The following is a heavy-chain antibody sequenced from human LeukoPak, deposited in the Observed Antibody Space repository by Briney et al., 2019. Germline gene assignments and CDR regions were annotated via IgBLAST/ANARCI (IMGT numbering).Heavy chain of an antibody. V-gene: IGHV3-72*01. D-gene: IGHD3-3*01. CDR3: ARSPPDFRYFDY. Sequence: GGSPRLSCAVSGFTFSDHYMDWVRQAPGKGLEWVGRTRNRANSYTTEYAASVKGRFTISRDDSKNSLYLELNSLKTEDTAVYYCARSPPDFRYFDYWGQGALVTVSS. CDR2: TRNRANSYTT. J-gene: IGHJ4*02. CDR1: GFTFSDHY.